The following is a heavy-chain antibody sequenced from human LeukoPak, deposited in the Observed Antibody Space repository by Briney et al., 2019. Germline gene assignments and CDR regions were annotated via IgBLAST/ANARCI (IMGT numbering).Heavy chain of an antibody. CDR1: GGSISSYY. Sequence: ASETLSLTCTVSGGSISSYYWSWIRQPPGKGLEWIGYIYYSGSTNYKSSLKSRVTISVDTSKNQFSLKLSSVTAADTAVYYCAREAITGTAGFDYWGQGTLVTVSS. J-gene: IGHJ4*02. V-gene: IGHV4-59*01. CDR2: IYYSGST. D-gene: IGHD1-20*01. CDR3: AREAITGTAGFDY.